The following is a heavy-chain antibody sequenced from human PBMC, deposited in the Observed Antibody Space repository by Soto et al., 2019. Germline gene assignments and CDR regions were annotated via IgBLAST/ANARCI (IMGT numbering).Heavy chain of an antibody. J-gene: IGHJ4*02. D-gene: IGHD3-9*01. Sequence: GESLKISCKGSGYSFTSYWIGWVRQMPGKGLEWMGIIYPGDSDTRYSPSFQGQVTISADKSISTAYLQWGSLKASDTAMYYCARTHYDILTRYYGTWYWGQGTLVTVSS. CDR3: ARTHYDILTRYYGTWY. V-gene: IGHV5-51*01. CDR1: GYSFTSYW. CDR2: IYPGDSDT.